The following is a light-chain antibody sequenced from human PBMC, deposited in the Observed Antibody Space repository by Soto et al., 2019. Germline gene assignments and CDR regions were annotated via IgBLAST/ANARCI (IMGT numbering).Light chain of an antibody. V-gene: IGKV3-15*01. CDR3: QKYNDWPLT. Sequence: EIVMTQSPATLSVSPGERATLSCRASQSVSSNLAWYQQKPGQAPRLLIYGASTGATGIPARFSGSGSGTEFALAISSLQSEDYAVYYCQKYNDWPLTFGGGTKVEIK. CDR2: GAS. CDR1: QSVSSN. J-gene: IGKJ4*01.